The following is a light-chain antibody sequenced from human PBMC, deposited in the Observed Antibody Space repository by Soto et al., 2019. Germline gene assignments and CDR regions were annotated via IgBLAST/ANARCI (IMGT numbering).Light chain of an antibody. CDR3: SSYTTRSTLI. Sequence: QSVLTQPASVSGSPGQSITISCTGTNSDVGRYKLVSWYQQHPGKAPKLMIFDVTNRPSGVSKRFSGSKSGNTASLTISGLQDEDAADYYCSSYTTRSTLIFGGGTKLTVL. J-gene: IGLJ2*01. V-gene: IGLV2-14*03. CDR1: NSDVGRYKL. CDR2: DVT.